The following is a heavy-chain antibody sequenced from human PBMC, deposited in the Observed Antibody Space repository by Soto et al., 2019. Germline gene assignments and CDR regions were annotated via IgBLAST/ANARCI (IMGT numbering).Heavy chain of an antibody. CDR3: ARGLFDYVWGSYRYFDY. V-gene: IGHV4-34*01. J-gene: IGHJ4*02. CDR2: INHSGST. CDR1: GGSFSGYY. D-gene: IGHD3-16*02. Sequence: SETLSLTCAVYGGSFSGYYWSWIRQPPGKGLEWIGEINHSGSTNYNPSLKSRVTISVDTSKNQFSLKLSSVTAADTAVYYCARGLFDYVWGSYRYFDYWGQGTLVTVSS.